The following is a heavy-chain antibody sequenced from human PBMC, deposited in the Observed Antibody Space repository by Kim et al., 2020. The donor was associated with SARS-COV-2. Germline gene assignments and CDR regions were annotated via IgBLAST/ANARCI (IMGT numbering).Heavy chain of an antibody. CDR1: GYTFTSYG. V-gene: IGHV1-18*04. CDR3: ARSDPLRVEITSQNIVVTPPDY. J-gene: IGHJ4*02. Sequence: ASVKVSCKASGYTFTSYGISWVRQAPGQGLEWMGWISAYNGNTNYAQKLQGRVTMTTDTSTSTAYMELRSLRSDDTAVYYCARSDPLRVEITSQNIVVTPPDYWGQGTLVTVSS. D-gene: IGHD2-15*01. CDR2: ISAYNGNT.